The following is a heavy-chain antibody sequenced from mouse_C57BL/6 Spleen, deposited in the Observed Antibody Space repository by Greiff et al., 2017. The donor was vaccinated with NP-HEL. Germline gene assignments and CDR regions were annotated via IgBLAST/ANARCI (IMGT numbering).Heavy chain of an antibody. V-gene: IGHV5-17*01. CDR3: ARTHCSTQYCFAY. CDR2: ISSGSSTI. J-gene: IGHJ2*01. CDR1: GFTFSDYG. Sequence: EVQVVESGGGLVKPGGSLKLSCAASGFTFSDYGMHWVRQAPEKGLEWVAYISSGSSTIYYADKVKGRFNISRDNAKNTLFLQIASMRSEDTAMYDCARTHCSTQYCFAYWGQGTTLTVSS. D-gene: IGHD2-5*01.